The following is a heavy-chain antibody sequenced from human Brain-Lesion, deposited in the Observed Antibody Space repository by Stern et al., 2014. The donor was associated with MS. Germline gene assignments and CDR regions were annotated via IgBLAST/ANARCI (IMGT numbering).Heavy chain of an antibody. CDR2: IFNSGST. CDR1: GGSISSGGYY. J-gene: IGHJ6*02. V-gene: IGHV4-61*02. Sequence: MQLVESGPGLVKPSQTLSLSCTVSGGSISSGGYYWSWIRQPAGKGLEWIGRIFNSGSTSYNPSLKSRVTISIDTFNNQFSPRLNSMTAADTAVYYCARGRVVPGFQYYATDVWGQGTTVIVSS. D-gene: IGHD2-2*01. CDR3: ARGRVVPGFQYYATDV.